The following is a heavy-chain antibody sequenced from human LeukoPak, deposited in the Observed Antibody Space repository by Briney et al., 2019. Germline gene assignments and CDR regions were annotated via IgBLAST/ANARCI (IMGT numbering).Heavy chain of an antibody. CDR2: IYSGGDT. V-gene: IGHV3-53*01. CDR1: GFTVSSNY. J-gene: IGHJ4*02. D-gene: IGHD5-18*01. Sequence: PGGSLRLSCAPSGFTVSSNYMSWVRQAPGKGLEWVSVIYSGGDTFYADSVKGRFTISRDNSKNTLYLQMNSLRAEDTAVYYCAKETGDSYGKYYFDYWGQGTLVTVSS. CDR3: AKETGDSYGKYYFDY.